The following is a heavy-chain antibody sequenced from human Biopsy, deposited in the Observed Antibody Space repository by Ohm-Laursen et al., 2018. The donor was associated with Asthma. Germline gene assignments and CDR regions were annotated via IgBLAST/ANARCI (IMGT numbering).Heavy chain of an antibody. D-gene: IGHD5-12*01. Sequence: SLRLSCAASGFNFSTSWMTWVRQAPGKGLEWVSVISSGGGTIDYANSVKGRFTISRNISTNTEYLQMDSLSADDTAVYYCSKGGHGYGGYDGYLDPWGQGTLVTVSS. CDR3: SKGGHGYGGYDGYLDP. CDR2: ISSGGGTI. J-gene: IGHJ5*02. CDR1: GFNFSTSW. V-gene: IGHV3-23*01.